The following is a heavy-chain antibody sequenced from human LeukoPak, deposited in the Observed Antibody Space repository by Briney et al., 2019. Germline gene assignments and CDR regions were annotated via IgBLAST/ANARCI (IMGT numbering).Heavy chain of an antibody. Sequence: PGGSLRLSCAASGFTFSDYYMSWIRQAPGKGLEWVSYISSSGSTIYYADSVKGRFTISRDNAKNSLYLQMNSLRAEDTAVYYCARARHYDFWSGDDYYYGMDVWGQGTTVTVSS. D-gene: IGHD3-3*01. CDR2: ISSSGSTI. CDR3: ARARHYDFWSGDDYYYGMDV. CDR1: GFTFSDYY. J-gene: IGHJ6*02. V-gene: IGHV3-11*04.